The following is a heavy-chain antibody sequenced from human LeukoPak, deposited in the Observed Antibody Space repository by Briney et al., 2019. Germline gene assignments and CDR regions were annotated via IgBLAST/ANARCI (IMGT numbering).Heavy chain of an antibody. Sequence: GGSLRLSCAASGFTFSSYGMHWVRQAPGKGLEWVAFIRYDGSNKYYADSVKGRFTISRDNSKNTLYLQMNSLRAEDTAVYYCARAPRRDGYNYPYYYYYMDVWGKGTTVTVSS. V-gene: IGHV3-30*02. CDR1: GFTFSSYG. CDR3: ARAPRRDGYNYPYYYYYMDV. J-gene: IGHJ6*03. D-gene: IGHD5-24*01. CDR2: IRYDGSNK.